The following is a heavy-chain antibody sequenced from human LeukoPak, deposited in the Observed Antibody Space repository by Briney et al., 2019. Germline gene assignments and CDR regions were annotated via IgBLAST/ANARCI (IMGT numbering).Heavy chain of an antibody. Sequence: SETLSLTCTVSGGSISSSNYYWGWIRQPPGKGLEWIGEINHSGSTNYNPSLKSRVTISVDTSKNQFSLKLSSVTAADTAVYYCARAKQWLVRDNWFDPWGQGTLVTVSS. CDR2: INHSGST. CDR3: ARAKQWLVRDNWFDP. CDR1: GGSISSSNYY. D-gene: IGHD6-19*01. V-gene: IGHV4-39*07. J-gene: IGHJ5*02.